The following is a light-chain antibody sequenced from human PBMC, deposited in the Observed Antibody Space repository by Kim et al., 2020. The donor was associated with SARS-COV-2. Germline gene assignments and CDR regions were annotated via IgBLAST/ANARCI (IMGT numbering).Light chain of an antibody. Sequence: DIVLTQSPGTLSLSPGERATLSSRTSQSVSSSYLAWYQQKPGQAPRLLTYGASSRATGIPDRFTGSGSGTDFTLTISRLEPEDFAVYYCQQYGSSPLTFGGGTKVDIK. CDR2: GAS. V-gene: IGKV3-20*01. CDR3: QQYGSSPLT. CDR1: QSVSSSY. J-gene: IGKJ4*01.